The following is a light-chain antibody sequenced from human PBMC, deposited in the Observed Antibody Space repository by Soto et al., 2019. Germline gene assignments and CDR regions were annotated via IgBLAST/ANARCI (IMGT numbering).Light chain of an antibody. CDR1: QSVSTY. Sequence: DIQMTQSPSSLSASVGDRLTITCRASQSVSTYLNWYQQKPGKAPNLLIYAASTLRSGVPSRFSGSGSGTEFTLTITSLQPDDFATYYCQQYDSSWTFGQGTKVEMK. V-gene: IGKV1-39*01. CDR3: QQYDSSWT. CDR2: AAS. J-gene: IGKJ1*01.